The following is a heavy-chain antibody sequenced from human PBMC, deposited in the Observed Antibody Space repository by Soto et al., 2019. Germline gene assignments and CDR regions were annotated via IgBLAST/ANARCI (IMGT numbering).Heavy chain of an antibody. CDR3: ARHISNFRYYYYAMDV. Sequence: VESLKIFCNVSGYTCTDYWIGLVVGLRGKCRELIWIIDRVDSYTIYSGSFQGHVTITVDKSTNPAYLQWNTLRASDTAMYYCARHISNFRYYYYAMDVWGQGTTGTVSS. D-gene: IGHD4-4*01. J-gene: IGHJ6*02. CDR1: GYTCTDYW. CDR2: IDRVDSYT. V-gene: IGHV5-51*01.